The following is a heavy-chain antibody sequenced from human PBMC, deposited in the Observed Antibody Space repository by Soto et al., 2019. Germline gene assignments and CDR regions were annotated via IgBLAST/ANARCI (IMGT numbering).Heavy chain of an antibody. J-gene: IGHJ1*01. CDR1: GGSFRGNY. CDR2: INHRGSS. CDR3: ARGTSDSSGWHRAEYLQH. Sequence: SETLSLTCAVSGGSFRGNYWSWIRQPPGKGLEWIGEINHRGSSNYNPSLKSRVTISVDTSKNQFSLKLSSVTAADTAVYYCARGTSDSSGWHRAEYLQHWGKGTLVTVSS. D-gene: IGHD6-19*01. V-gene: IGHV4-34*01.